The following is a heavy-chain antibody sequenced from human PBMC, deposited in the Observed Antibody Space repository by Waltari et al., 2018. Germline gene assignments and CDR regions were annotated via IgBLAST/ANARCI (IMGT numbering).Heavy chain of an antibody. Sequence: QVEESGGGVVQPGGSLRLSCVASGYPFNNYGMHWVRQAPGKGLEWLAVISSDGSGKYYADSVKGRFTMSRDNSKNMVYLQTNSLRPEDTAVYYCAKAGGIYNYPLDPWGQGTLVTVSS. V-gene: IGHV3-30*18. J-gene: IGHJ5*02. CDR3: AKAGGIYNYPLDP. CDR1: GYPFNNYG. CDR2: ISSDGSGK. D-gene: IGHD1-26*01.